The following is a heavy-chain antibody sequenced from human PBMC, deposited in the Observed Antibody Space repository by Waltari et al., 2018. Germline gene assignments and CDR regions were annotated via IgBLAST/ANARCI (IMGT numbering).Heavy chain of an antibody. CDR2: ISGSGAGT. J-gene: IGHJ4*02. D-gene: IGHD6-19*01. CDR1: GVTFSSYA. Sequence: EVQLLESGGVLVQPGGSLRLSCAASGVTFSSYAMNWVRQAPGKGLEWVSAISGSGAGTYYAYSVKGRFTISRDNSKNTLYLQMNSLRAADTAVYYCAKDTEAVAGTEGFDYWGQGTLVTVSS. V-gene: IGHV3-23*01. CDR3: AKDTEAVAGTEGFDY.